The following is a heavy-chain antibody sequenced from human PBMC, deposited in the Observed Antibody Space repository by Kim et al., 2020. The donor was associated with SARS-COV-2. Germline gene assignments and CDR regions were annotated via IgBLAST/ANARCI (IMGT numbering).Heavy chain of an antibody. CDR1: GGSISSSSYY. Sequence: SETLSLTCTVSGGSISSSSYYWGWIRQPPGKGLEWTGSIYYSGSTYYNPSLKSRVTISVDTSKNQFSLKLSSVTAADTAVYYCARHRAYDSSGYSNHHFDYWGQGTLVTVSS. J-gene: IGHJ4*02. CDR3: ARHRAYDSSGYSNHHFDY. D-gene: IGHD3-22*01. V-gene: IGHV4-39*01. CDR2: IYYSGST.